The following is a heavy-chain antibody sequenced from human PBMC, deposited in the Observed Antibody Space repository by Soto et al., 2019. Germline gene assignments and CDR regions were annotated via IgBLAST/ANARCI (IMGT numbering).Heavy chain of an antibody. J-gene: IGHJ4*02. Sequence: GGSLRLSCAASGFTFSNYAMHWVRQAPGKGLEWVAVISYDGRNKYYADSVKGRFTISRDNSKNTLYLQVNSLRADDTAVYYCARNGSGNYYHFDYWGQGTLVTVSS. CDR2: ISYDGRNK. CDR3: ARNGSGNYYHFDY. D-gene: IGHD3-10*01. CDR1: GFTFSNYA. V-gene: IGHV3-30*04.